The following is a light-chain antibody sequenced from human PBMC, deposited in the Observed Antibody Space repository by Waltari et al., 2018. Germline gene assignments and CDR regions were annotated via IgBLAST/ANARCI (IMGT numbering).Light chain of an antibody. J-gene: IGKJ2*01. V-gene: IGKV1-39*01. CDR2: AAS. Sequence: DIQMTQSPSSLSASVGDRVTITCRASQSITNYLNWYQQKPGKAPTLLIYAASSLQSGVPSSFSGSGSGTDFTLTISSLQPDDFATYYCQQSYSTPPVTFGQGTKLEIK. CDR1: QSITNY. CDR3: QQSYSTPPVT.